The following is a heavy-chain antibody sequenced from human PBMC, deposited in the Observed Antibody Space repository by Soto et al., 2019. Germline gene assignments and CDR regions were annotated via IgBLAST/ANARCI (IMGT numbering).Heavy chain of an antibody. CDR2: IYWDDDK. CDR1: GFSLSTSGVG. D-gene: IGHD2-21*02. CDR3: AHSRCGGDCLQSYSSHYYYGMDV. J-gene: IGHJ6*02. Sequence: QITLKESGPTLVRPTQTLTLTCTFSGFSLSTSGVGVGWVRQPPGKALEWLALIYWDDDKRYSPSLRSRLTITKDTSKNQVVLTMTHMDPVDTATYSCAHSRCGGDCLQSYSSHYYYGMDVWGQGTTVTVSS. V-gene: IGHV2-5*02.